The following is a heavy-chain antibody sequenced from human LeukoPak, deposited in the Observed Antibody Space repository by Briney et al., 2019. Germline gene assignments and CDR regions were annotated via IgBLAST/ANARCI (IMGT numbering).Heavy chain of an antibody. V-gene: IGHV3-21*01. J-gene: IGHJ4*02. CDR2: ISGSSTYI. CDR3: ATPSESGGLGY. CDR1: GFTFSTYT. Sequence: PGGSLRLSCAASGFTFSTYTMNWVRQAPEKGLEWVASISGSSTYIYYADSVKGRLSISRDNAKNSLYLQVNSLRAEDTAVYYCATPSESGGLGYWGQGTLVTVSS. D-gene: IGHD3-16*01.